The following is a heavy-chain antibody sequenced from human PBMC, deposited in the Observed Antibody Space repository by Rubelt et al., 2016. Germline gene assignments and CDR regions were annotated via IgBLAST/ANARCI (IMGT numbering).Heavy chain of an antibody. CDR1: GYTFTSYA. Sequence: QVQLVQSGAEVKKPGASVKVSCKASGYTFTSYAMHWVRQATGHRLEWMGWINAGNGNTKYSQKFQGRATMTRETAARTAYMGLSTLRSGDWAVNYCAGAQRIRLLMVYAPAVEYWGQGTLVTVSS. V-gene: IGHV1-3*01. J-gene: IGHJ4*02. CDR3: AGAQRIRLLMVYAPAVEY. D-gene: IGHD2-8*01. CDR2: INAGNGNT.